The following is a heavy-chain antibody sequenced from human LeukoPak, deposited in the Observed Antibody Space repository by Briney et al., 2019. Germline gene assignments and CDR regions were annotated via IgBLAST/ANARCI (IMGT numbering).Heavy chain of an antibody. CDR3: AKDLDSTGYYPYGY. CDR2: ISTSGRT. J-gene: IGHJ4*02. V-gene: IGHV3-23*01. CDR1: GFTFSSYA. D-gene: IGHD3-22*01. Sequence: GGSLRHSCAASGFTFSSYAMNWVRQAPGKGLEWVSLISTSGRTHYADSVKGRFTISRDNSRNTLYLQMNSLRAEDTAVYHCAKDLDSTGYYPYGYWGQGTLVTVSS.